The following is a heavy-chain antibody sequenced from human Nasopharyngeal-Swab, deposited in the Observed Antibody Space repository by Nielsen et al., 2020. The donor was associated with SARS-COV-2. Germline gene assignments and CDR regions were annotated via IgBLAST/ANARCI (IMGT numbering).Heavy chain of an antibody. CDR2: INPNSGGT. Sequence: SVKVSCKASGYTFTGYYMHWVRQVPGQGLEWMGWINPNSGGTNYAQKFQGWVTMTRDTSISTAYMELSRLRSDDTAVYYCARSHIVVVTDAFDIWGQGTMVTVSS. J-gene: IGHJ3*02. D-gene: IGHD2-21*02. CDR1: GYTFTGYY. V-gene: IGHV1-2*04. CDR3: ARSHIVVVTDAFDI.